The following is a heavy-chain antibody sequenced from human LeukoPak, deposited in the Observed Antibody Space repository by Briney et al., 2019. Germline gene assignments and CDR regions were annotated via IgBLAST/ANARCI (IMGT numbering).Heavy chain of an antibody. J-gene: IGHJ5*02. CDR1: GYTFTGYY. CDR2: INPNSGGT. Sequence: ASVKVSCKASGYTFTGYYMHWVRQAPGQGLEWMGWINPNSGGTNYAQKFQGRVTMTRDTSISTAYMELSRLRSDDTAVYYCARDGVNCSGGSCYSEVNWFDPWGRGTLVTVSS. CDR3: ARDGVNCSGGSCYSEVNWFDP. V-gene: IGHV1-2*02. D-gene: IGHD2-15*01.